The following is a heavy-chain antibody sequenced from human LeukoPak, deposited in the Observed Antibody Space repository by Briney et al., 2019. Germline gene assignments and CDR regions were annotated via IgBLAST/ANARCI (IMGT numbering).Heavy chain of an antibody. Sequence: PGRSLRLSCAASGFTFSSCAMHWVRQAPGKGLEWVAVISYDGSNKYFADSVKGRFTISRDNSKNALYLQMNSLRAEDTAVYYCAKDHPVAGPYYYYYYMDVWGKGTTVTISS. J-gene: IGHJ6*03. CDR3: AKDHPVAGPYYYYYYMDV. CDR2: ISYDGSNK. CDR1: GFTFSSCA. D-gene: IGHD6-19*01. V-gene: IGHV3-30*04.